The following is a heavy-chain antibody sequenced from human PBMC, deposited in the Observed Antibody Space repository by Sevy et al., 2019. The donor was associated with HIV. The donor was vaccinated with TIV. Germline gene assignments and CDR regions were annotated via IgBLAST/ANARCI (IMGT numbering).Heavy chain of an antibody. CDR2: ISSSSNYI. Sequence: GGSLRLSCAASGFTFSTYSMNWVRQAPGKGLEWVSSISSSSNYIYYADSLKGRFTISRDNAKNSLYLQMNSLRADDTALYYFARDGGRITMVQGVMAYYHGMDVWGQGTTVTVSS. D-gene: IGHD3-10*01. CDR1: GFTFSTYS. V-gene: IGHV3-21*01. J-gene: IGHJ6*02. CDR3: ARDGGRITMVQGVMAYYHGMDV.